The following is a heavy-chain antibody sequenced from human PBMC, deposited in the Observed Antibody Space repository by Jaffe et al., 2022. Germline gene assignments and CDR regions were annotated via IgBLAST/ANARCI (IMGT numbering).Heavy chain of an antibody. CDR3: AHIYSPVVLVVYAMDVEAFDI. J-gene: IGHJ3*02. CDR2: IYWNDDK. V-gene: IGHV2-5*01. Sequence: QITLKESGPTLVKPTQTLTLTCTFSGFSLSTSGVGVGWIRQPPGKALEWLALIYWNDDKRYSPSLKSRLTITKDTSKNQVVLTMTNMDPVDTATYYCAHIYSPVVLVVYAMDVEAFDIWGQGTMVTVSS. CDR1: GFSLSTSGVG. D-gene: IGHD2-8*02.